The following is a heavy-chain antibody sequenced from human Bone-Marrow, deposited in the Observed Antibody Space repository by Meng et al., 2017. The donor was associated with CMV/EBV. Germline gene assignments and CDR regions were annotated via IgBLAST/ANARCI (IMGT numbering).Heavy chain of an antibody. CDR2: IKQDGSEK. V-gene: IGHV3-7*01. J-gene: IGHJ6*02. CDR1: GFTFSSYW. D-gene: IGHD2/OR15-2a*01. CDR3: AKQAIAGGYFYCGMDV. Sequence: GGSLRLSCAASGFTFSSYWMSWVRQAPGKGLEWVANIKQDGSEKYYVDSVKGRFTISRDNAKNSLYLQMNSLKAEDTAVYYCAKQAIAGGYFYCGMDVWGQGTTVTVSS.